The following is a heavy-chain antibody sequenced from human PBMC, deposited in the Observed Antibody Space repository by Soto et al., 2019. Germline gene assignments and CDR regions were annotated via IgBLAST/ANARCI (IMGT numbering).Heavy chain of an antibody. CDR2: INHSGST. J-gene: IGHJ4*02. V-gene: IGHV4-34*01. CDR1: GGSFSGYY. Sequence: SETLSLTCAVYGGSFSGYYWSWIRQPPGKGLEWIGEINHSGSTNYNPSLKSRVTISVDTSKNQFSLKLSSVTAADTAVYYCARGHSYGHYFDYWGQGTLVTVSS. CDR3: ARGHSYGHYFDY. D-gene: IGHD5-18*01.